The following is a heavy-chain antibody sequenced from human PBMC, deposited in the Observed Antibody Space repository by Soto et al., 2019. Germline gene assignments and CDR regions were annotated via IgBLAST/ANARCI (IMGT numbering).Heavy chain of an antibody. D-gene: IGHD5-18*01. CDR3: AKVPSEGRIQLAPFDY. V-gene: IGHV3-23*01. CDR1: GFTFSSYA. Sequence: WSLRLSCAASGFTFSSYAMSWVRQAPGKGLEWVPCISGSGGSTYYADSVKGRFTISRDNSKNTLYLQMNSLRAEDTAVYYCAKVPSEGRIQLAPFDYWGQGTLVTVSS. CDR2: ISGSGGST. J-gene: IGHJ4*02.